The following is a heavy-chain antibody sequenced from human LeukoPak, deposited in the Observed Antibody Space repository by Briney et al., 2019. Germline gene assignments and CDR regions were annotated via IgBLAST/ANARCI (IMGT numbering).Heavy chain of an antibody. CDR3: AREAGSGWYVY. V-gene: IGHV1-46*01. Sequence: ASVKVSCQASGYTFTSYYMHWVRQAPGQGLECMGIINPSGGSTSYAQKFEGRVTMTRDTSTGTVYMELSSLKSEDTAVYYCAREAGSGWYVYWGQGTLVTVSS. CDR2: INPSGGST. D-gene: IGHD6-19*01. CDR1: GYTFTSYY. J-gene: IGHJ4*02.